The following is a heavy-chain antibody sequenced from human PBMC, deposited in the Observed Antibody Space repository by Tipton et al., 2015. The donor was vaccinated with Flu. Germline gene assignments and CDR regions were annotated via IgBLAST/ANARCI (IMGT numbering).Heavy chain of an antibody. CDR2: IYYSGRT. J-gene: IGHJ3*01. V-gene: IGHV4-59*08. D-gene: IGHD1-26*01. Sequence: TLSLTCTVSGGSINNYYWTWIRQPPGKGLEWIGYIYYSGRTTYDPSLKSRVTISVDTSKNQFSLRLNSVTAADTAVYYCARRRLGPTRDVFDVWGQRTMVTVSS. CDR3: ARRRLGPTRDVFDV. CDR1: GGSINNYY.